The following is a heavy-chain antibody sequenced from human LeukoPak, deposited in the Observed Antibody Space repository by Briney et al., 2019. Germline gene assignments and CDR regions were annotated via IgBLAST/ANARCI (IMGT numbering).Heavy chain of an antibody. CDR3: ARDNGYSSSRGEGLDY. CDR1: GFTFSSYS. J-gene: IGHJ4*02. CDR2: ISSSSSTI. Sequence: HSGGSLRLSCAASGFTFSSYSMNWVRQAPGKGLEWVSYISSSSSTIYYADSVKGRFTISRDNAKNSLYLQMNSLRAEDTAVYYCARDNGYSSSRGEGLDYWGQGTLVTVSS. D-gene: IGHD6-13*01. V-gene: IGHV3-48*01.